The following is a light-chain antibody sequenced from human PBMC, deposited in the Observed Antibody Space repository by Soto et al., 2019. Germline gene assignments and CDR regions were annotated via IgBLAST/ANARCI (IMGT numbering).Light chain of an antibody. Sequence: EIVLTQSPATLSLSPGERDTLSCRASQSVSSYLAWYQQKPGQAPRLLIYDASNRATGIPARFSGSGSGTDVTLTISSLEPEDFAVYYCQQRSNWPPYTFGQGTKLEIK. CDR1: QSVSSY. CDR3: QQRSNWPPYT. CDR2: DAS. J-gene: IGKJ2*01. V-gene: IGKV3-11*01.